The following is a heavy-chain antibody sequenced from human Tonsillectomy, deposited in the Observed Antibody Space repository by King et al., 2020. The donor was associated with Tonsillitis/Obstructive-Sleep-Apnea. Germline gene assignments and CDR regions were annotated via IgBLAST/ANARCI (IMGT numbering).Heavy chain of an antibody. CDR3: TTLFRFDP. CDR2: IKSKVDGGTI. Sequence: VQLVESGGGLVKPGGSLRLSCAASGFSFNNAWMHWVRQAPGKGLEWVGRIKSKVDGGTIDYAEPVKGRFTISRDDSKNTLFLQMSSLKTEDPAVYYCTTLFRFDPWGQGTQVTVSS. J-gene: IGHJ5*02. CDR1: GFSFNNAW. V-gene: IGHV3-15*07. D-gene: IGHD3-10*02.